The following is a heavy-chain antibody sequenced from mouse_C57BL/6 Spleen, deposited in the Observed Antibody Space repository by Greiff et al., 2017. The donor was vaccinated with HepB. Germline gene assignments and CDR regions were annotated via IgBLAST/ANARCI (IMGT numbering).Heavy chain of an antibody. Sequence: VQLQESGAELVRPGASVTLSCKASGYTFTDYEMHWVKQTPVHGLEWIGAIDPETGGTAYNQKFKGKAILTADKSSSTSYMEIRSLTSEDSAVYYCTRKSNGFDYWGQGTTLTVSS. CDR2: IDPETGGT. D-gene: IGHD2-5*01. CDR3: TRKSNGFDY. V-gene: IGHV1-15*01. J-gene: IGHJ2*01. CDR1: GYTFTDYE.